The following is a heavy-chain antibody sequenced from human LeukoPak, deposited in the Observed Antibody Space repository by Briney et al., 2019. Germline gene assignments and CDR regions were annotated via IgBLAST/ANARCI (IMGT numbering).Heavy chain of an antibody. J-gene: IGHJ4*02. CDR2: IKSDGTST. D-gene: IGHD3-22*01. CDR1: GGSISSYY. V-gene: IGHV3-74*01. Sequence: ETLSLTCTVSGGSISSYYWSWIRQPPGKGLEWVSRIKSDGTSTTYADSVKGRFTISRDNAKNTLYLQMNSLTPEDTAVYYCATFVDSSGQGWGQGTLVTVSS. CDR3: ATFVDSSGQG.